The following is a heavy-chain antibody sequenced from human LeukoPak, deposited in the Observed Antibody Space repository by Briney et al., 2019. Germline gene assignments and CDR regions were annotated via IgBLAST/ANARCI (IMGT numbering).Heavy chain of an antibody. D-gene: IGHD3-3*01. V-gene: IGHV4-31*03. CDR3: ARCMDYDFRSVYPRKKYNWFDP. J-gene: IGHJ5*02. CDR1: GGSISSGGYY. Sequence: SQTLSLTCTVSGGSISSGGYYWSWIRQHPGKGLEWLGYIYYSGSTYYNPSLKSRVTISVDTSKNQFSLKLSSVTAADTAVYYCARCMDYDFRSVYPRKKYNWFDPWGQGTLVTVSS. CDR2: IYYSGST.